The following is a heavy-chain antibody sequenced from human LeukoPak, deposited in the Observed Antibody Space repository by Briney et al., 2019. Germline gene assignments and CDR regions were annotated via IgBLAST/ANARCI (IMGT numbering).Heavy chain of an antibody. CDR2: ITGSSNSI. J-gene: IGHJ4*02. V-gene: IGHV3-48*04. CDR1: GFIFSSCA. D-gene: IGHD6-6*01. CDR3: ARVLYSSSSGYYFDY. Sequence: GVSLRLSCAASGFIFSSCAMNWVRQAPGKRPEWASYITGSSNSIFYADAVKGRFAISRDNAKNSLYLQMNSLRAEDTAVYYCARVLYSSSSGYYFDYWGQGTLVTVSS.